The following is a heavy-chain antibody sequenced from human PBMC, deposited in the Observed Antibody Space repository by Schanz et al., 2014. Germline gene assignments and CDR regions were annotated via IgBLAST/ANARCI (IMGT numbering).Heavy chain of an antibody. CDR3: ARDQSPYTNSSDVRYFAY. CDR2: INGYNGHT. J-gene: IGHJ4*02. D-gene: IGHD6-6*01. Sequence: QVQLVQSGDEVKKPGASVKVSCKTSGYTFSDYGITWVRQAPGQGLEWMGWINGYNGHTLYAQKCQGRVTFTADKSTSTAYMELSSLKSEDTAVYYCARDQSPYTNSSDVRYFAYWGQGTLVTVSS. V-gene: IGHV1-18*01. CDR1: GYTFSDYG.